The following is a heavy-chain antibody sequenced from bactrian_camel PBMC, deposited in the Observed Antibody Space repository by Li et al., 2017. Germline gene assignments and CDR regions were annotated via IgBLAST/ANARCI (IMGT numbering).Heavy chain of an antibody. CDR2: IDGDGST. Sequence: VQLVESGGGLGQPGGSLRLSCVTSGFTFAKSFMSWVRRAPGKEREAVAGIDGDGSTNYAVSVKGRFTISKDNAKNTVYLQMNSLKSEDTALYYCAFGVGGWAEFGNWGQGTQVTVS. V-gene: IGHV3S10*01. CDR3: AFGVGGWAEFGN. D-gene: IGHD5*01. CDR1: GFTFAKSF. J-gene: IGHJ6*01.